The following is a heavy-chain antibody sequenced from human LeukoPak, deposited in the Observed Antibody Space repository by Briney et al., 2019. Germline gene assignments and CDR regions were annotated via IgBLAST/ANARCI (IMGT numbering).Heavy chain of an antibody. CDR3: ARDRPAHDAFDI. CDR2: INPNSSGT. V-gene: IGHV1-2*06. J-gene: IGHJ3*02. D-gene: IGHD6-6*01. CDR1: GYTFTGYY. Sequence: ASVKVSCKASGYTFTGYYMHWVRQAPGQGLEWMGRINPNSSGTNYAQKFQGRVTMTRDTSISTAYMELSRLRSDDTAVYYCARDRPAHDAFDIWGQGTMVTVSS.